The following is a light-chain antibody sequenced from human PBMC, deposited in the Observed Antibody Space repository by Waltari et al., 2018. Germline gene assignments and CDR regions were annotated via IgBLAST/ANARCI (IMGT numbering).Light chain of an antibody. CDR2: EVS. CDR1: SSDVGGYNF. CDR3: SSYAGSMTLV. J-gene: IGLJ2*01. Sequence: QSALTQPPSASGSHGQSVTISCTGTSSDVGGYNFVSWYQQHPGTAPKLMVSEVSARPSGVPDRFSGSKSGNTASRTVSGLQTEDESDYYCSSYAGSMTLVFGGGTKLTVL. V-gene: IGLV2-8*01.